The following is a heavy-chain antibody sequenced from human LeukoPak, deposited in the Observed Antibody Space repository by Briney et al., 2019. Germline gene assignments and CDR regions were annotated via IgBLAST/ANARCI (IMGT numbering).Heavy chain of an antibody. CDR3: ARGVVAAPQTFDY. D-gene: IGHD2-15*01. V-gene: IGHV4-39*07. J-gene: IGHJ4*02. CDR1: GGSISSSSYY. Sequence: SETLSLTCTVSGGSISSSSYYWGWIRQPPGKGLEWIGSIYYSGSTYYNPSLKSRVTISVDTSKNQFSLKLTSVTAADTAVYYCARGVVAAPQTFDYWGQGTLVTVSS. CDR2: IYYSGST.